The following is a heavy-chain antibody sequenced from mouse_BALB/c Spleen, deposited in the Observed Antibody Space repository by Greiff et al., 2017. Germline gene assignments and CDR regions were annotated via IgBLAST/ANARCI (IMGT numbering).Heavy chain of an antibody. CDR3: ARDGDYAGRDFDY. CDR1: GFTFSDYY. D-gene: IGHD2-4*01. V-gene: IGHV5-4*02. CDR2: ISDGGSYT. Sequence: EVKLQESGGGLVKPGGSLKLSCAASGFTFSDYYMYWVRQTPEKRLEWVATISDGGSYTYYPDSVKGRFTISRDNAKNNLYLQMSSLKSEDTAMYYCARDGDYAGRDFDYWGQGTTLTVSS. J-gene: IGHJ2*01.